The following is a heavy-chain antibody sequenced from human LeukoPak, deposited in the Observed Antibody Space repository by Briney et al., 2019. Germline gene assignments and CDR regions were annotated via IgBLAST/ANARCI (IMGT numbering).Heavy chain of an antibody. V-gene: IGHV4-31*03. CDR1: GGSISSGGYY. J-gene: IGHJ4*02. CDR3: ARALYGSGSYYNEPHFDY. D-gene: IGHD3-10*01. Sequence: PSQTLSLTCTVSGGSISSGGYYWSWIRQHPGKGLERIGYIYYSGSTYYNPSLKSRVTISVDTSKNQFSLKLSSVTAADTAVYYCARALYGSGSYYNEPHFDYWGQGTLVTVSS. CDR2: IYYSGST.